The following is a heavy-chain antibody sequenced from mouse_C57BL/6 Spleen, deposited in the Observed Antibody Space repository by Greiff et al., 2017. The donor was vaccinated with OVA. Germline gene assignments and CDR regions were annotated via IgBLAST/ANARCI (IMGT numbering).Heavy chain of an antibody. CDR2: INRDGGST. V-gene: IGHV5-2*01. J-gene: IGHJ1*03. D-gene: IGHD2-3*01. CDR1: DYEFPSHD. Sequence: EVQLMESGGGLVQPGASLKLSCESYDYEFPSHDMSWVSQTPEKRLELVGAINRDGGSTYYPDTFERRVTLSRDNTQKTPYLQMSSLRSEDTAVYYCARLDDGYYGWYFDVWGTGTTVTVSS. CDR3: ARLDDGYYGWYFDV.